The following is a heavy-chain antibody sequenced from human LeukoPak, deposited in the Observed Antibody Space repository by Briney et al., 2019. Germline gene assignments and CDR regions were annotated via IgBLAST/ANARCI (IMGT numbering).Heavy chain of an antibody. J-gene: IGHJ5*02. CDR1: GGSFSGYY. V-gene: IGHV4-34*01. CDR2: INHSGST. D-gene: IGHD3-10*02. Sequence: SETLSLTCAVYGGSFSGYYGSWIRQPPGKGLEWIGEINHSGSTNYNPSLKSRVTISVDTSNNQFSLKLSSVTAADTAVYYCARGVRGFDPWGQGTLVTVSS. CDR3: ARGVRGFDP.